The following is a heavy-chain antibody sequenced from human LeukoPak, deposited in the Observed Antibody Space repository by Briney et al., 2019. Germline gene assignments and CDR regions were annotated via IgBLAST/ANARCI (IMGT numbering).Heavy chain of an antibody. CDR3: AKVIDDYSNFGGFDY. J-gene: IGHJ4*02. CDR2: VRYDGSNK. D-gene: IGHD4-11*01. V-gene: IGHV3-30*02. Sequence: GGSLRLSCAASGFIFSSYGMHWVRQAPGKGLEWVAFVRYDGSNKYYADSVKGRFTISRDNSKNTLHLRMNSLRVEDTAVYYCAKVIDDYSNFGGFDYWGQGTLVTVSS. CDR1: GFIFSSYG.